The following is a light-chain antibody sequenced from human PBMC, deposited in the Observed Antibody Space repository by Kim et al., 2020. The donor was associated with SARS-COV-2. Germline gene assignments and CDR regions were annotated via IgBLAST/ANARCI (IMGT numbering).Light chain of an antibody. V-gene: IGLV1-44*01. CDR3: AAWDDSLNVI. CDR2: SNN. J-gene: IGLJ2*01. CDR1: SSNIGSYT. Sequence: ELTQPPSASGTPGQRVTISCSGSSSNIGSYTVNWYQQLPGTAPKLLIHSNNQRPSGVPDRFSGSKSGTSASLAISGLQSEDEADYYCAAWDDSLNVIFGGGTQLTVL.